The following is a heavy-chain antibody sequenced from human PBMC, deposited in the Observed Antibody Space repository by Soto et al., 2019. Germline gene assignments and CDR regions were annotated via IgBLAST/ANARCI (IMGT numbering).Heavy chain of an antibody. D-gene: IGHD6-13*01. Sequence: SETLSLTCAVSGGSISSSNWWSCVRQPPGKGLEWIGEIYHSGSTNYNPSLKSRVTISVEKSKNQFSLKLSSVTAADTAVYYCAKDWAYAMGIAAAGNDAFDIWGQGTMVTVSS. CDR3: AKDWAYAMGIAAAGNDAFDI. J-gene: IGHJ3*02. V-gene: IGHV4-4*02. CDR1: GGSISSSNW. CDR2: IYHSGST.